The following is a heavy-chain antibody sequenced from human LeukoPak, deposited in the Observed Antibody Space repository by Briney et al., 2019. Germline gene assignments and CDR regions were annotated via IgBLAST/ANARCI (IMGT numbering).Heavy chain of an antibody. J-gene: IGHJ2*01. V-gene: IGHV3-48*03. CDR2: ISSSASII. CDR1: GFTFSSYE. CDR3: ARRFRTMTHWYFDL. D-gene: IGHD3-22*01. Sequence: GGSLRLSCAVSGFTFSSYEMDWVRQAPGKGLQWVSYISSSASIIYYADSVRGRFTISRDNAKNSLYLQMNSLRAEDTAVYYCARRFRTMTHWYFDLWGRGTLVTVSS.